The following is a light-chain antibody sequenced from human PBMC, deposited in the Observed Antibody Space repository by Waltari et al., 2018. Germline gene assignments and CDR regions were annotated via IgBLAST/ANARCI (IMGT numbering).Light chain of an antibody. V-gene: IGLV1-47*01. Sequence: QSVLTQPPSASATPGQRVTTPCSASSSNTGSNYVYWYQQLLGTAPKLVIYRNDQRPSGVPDRFSGSKSGTSASLAISGLRSEDEADYYCAAWDDRLRDYVFGTGTKVTAL. CDR3: AAWDDRLRDYV. CDR1: SSNTGSNY. J-gene: IGLJ1*01. CDR2: RND.